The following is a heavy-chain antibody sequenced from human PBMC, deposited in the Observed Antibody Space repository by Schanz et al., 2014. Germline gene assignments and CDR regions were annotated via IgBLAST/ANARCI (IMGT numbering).Heavy chain of an antibody. CDR1: GFTFSSYG. D-gene: IGHD1-26*01. V-gene: IGHV3-30*03. J-gene: IGHJ4*02. CDR2: ISFDGRNT. CDR3: ARDRVGASSYFDY. Sequence: QVQLLESGGGLVQPGGSLRLSCEASGFTFSSYGLHWVRQAPGKGLEWVGFISFDGRNTGYAHSVKGRFTISRDNSKNTVNLQMNSLRAEDTAVYYCARDRVGASSYFDYWGQGTLVTVSS.